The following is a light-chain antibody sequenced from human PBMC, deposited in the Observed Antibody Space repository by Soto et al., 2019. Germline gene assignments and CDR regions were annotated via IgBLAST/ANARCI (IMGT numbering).Light chain of an antibody. CDR1: QSISSY. CDR2: SAS. Sequence: SSLSASVGDRVTITCRASQSISSYLNWYQQKPGKAPKLLIHSASSLQSGVPSRFSGSGSGTDFTLTISSLQPEDFATYYCQQSYSTPLTFGGGTKVDIK. J-gene: IGKJ4*01. V-gene: IGKV1-39*01. CDR3: QQSYSTPLT.